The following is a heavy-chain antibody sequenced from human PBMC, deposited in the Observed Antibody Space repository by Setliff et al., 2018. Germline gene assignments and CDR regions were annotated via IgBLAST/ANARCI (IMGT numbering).Heavy chain of an antibody. CDR2: INAGKGNT. J-gene: IGHJ3*02. CDR3: TFARDGYDVFDI. Sequence: ASVKVSCKASGYTFTTYAMHWVRQAPGQRLEWMGWINAGKGNTKYSQKFQGRVTITRDTSTSTVYMDMSSLRSEDTAVYYCTFARDGYDVFDIWGQGTMVTVSS. CDR1: GYTFTTYA. V-gene: IGHV1-3*01. D-gene: IGHD5-18*01.